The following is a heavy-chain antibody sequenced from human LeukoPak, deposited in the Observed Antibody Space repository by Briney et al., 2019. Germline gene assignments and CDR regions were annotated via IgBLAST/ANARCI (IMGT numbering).Heavy chain of an antibody. CDR2: IYYTGDA. J-gene: IGHJ6*04. CDR1: GGAISNDF. D-gene: IGHD3-10*01. CDR3: ARARGLWFGEFKGGAAVDV. Sequence: SETLSLTCTVSGGAISNDFWSWIRQPPGKGLEWMGYIYYTGDANYNPSLNSRVSISVDTSKNQFSLKLRSATTADTAVYYCARARGLWFGEFKGGAAVDVWGKGTTVIISS. V-gene: IGHV4-59*01.